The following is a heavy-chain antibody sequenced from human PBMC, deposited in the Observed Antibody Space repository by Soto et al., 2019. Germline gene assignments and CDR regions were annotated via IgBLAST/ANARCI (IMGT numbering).Heavy chain of an antibody. D-gene: IGHD3-16*02. CDR2: ISATGGST. Sequence: GGSLRLSCTASEITPNIYWMHWIRQAPGKGLEWVSSISATGGSTYYAGSVKGRFTISRDNSKNTLYLQMNSLRAEDTAIYYCANAEHPRRSIGFDYWGQGTLVTVSS. CDR3: ANAEHPRRSIGFDY. J-gene: IGHJ4*02. CDR1: EITPNIYW. V-gene: IGHV3-23*01.